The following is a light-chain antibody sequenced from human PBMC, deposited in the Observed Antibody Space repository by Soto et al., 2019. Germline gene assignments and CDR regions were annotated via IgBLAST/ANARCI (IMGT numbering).Light chain of an antibody. V-gene: IGLV2-14*03. Sequence: QSALTQPASVSGSPGQSITISCTGTSSDVGGYDFVSWYQHHPGKAPRLMIYDVSHRPSGVSHRFSASKSGNTASLTISGLLAEDEADYYCSSYTSISTYVFGTGTKLTVL. CDR3: SSYTSISTYV. J-gene: IGLJ1*01. CDR1: SSDVGGYDF. CDR2: DVS.